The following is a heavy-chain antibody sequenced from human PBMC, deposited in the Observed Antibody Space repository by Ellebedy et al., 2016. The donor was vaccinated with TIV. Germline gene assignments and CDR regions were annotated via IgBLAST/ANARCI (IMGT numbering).Heavy chain of an antibody. V-gene: IGHV3-30-3*01. CDR2: ISYDGSRR. J-gene: IGHJ4*02. Sequence: GESLKISCAASGFTFSSHAMHWVRQAPGKGLEWVTFISYDGSRRYYADSVKGRFTISRDIPKNTLYLQMDSLSAEDTAVYYCVKGGYREIHYHSTAYDRWGQGTLVTVSS. D-gene: IGHD3-22*01. CDR3: VKGGYREIHYHSTAYDR. CDR1: GFTFSSHA.